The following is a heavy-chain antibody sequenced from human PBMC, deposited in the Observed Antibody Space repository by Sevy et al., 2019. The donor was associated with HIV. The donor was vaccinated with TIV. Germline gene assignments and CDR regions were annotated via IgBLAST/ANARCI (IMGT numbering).Heavy chain of an antibody. CDR3: ASGGGYYYDSSGYYYY. J-gene: IGHJ4*02. Sequence: GGSLRLSCAASGFTFSNYGMHWVRQAPGKGLEWVSVISDDSSTFYADSVKGRFTISRDNSQNTMYLQMNSLRDEDTAVYYCASGGGYYYDSSGYYYYWGQGTLVTVSS. CDR1: GFTFSNYG. CDR2: ISDDSST. V-gene: IGHV3-23*01. D-gene: IGHD3-22*01.